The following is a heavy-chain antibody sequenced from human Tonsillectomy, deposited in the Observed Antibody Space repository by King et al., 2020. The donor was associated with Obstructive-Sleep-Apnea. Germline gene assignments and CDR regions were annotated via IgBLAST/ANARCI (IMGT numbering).Heavy chain of an antibody. D-gene: IGHD5-24*01. V-gene: IGHV3-33*01. CDR2: IWYDGSNK. J-gene: IGHJ3*02. Sequence: VQLVESGGGVVQPGRSLRLSCAASGFTFSSYGMHWVRQAPGKGLEWVAVIWYDGSNKYYGDSVKGRFTISRDNSKNTLYLQMKSRRAEDTAVYYCARGDGYNHDAFDIWGQGTMVTVSS. CDR1: GFTFSSYG. CDR3: ARGDGYNHDAFDI.